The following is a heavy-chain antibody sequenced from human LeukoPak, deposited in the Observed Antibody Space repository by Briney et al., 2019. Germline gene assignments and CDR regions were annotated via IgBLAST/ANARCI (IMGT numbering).Heavy chain of an antibody. Sequence: GGSLRLSCAASGFTFSSYDMHWVRQAPGKGLEWVGRIKSKTDGGTTDYAAPVKGRFTISRDDSKNTLYLQMNSLKTEDTAVYYCTTGGGSANYYDSSGYLGLDYYWGQGTLVTVSS. D-gene: IGHD3-22*01. CDR1: GFTFSSYD. J-gene: IGHJ4*02. CDR2: IKSKTDGGTT. V-gene: IGHV3-15*01. CDR3: TTGGGSANYYDSSGYLGLDYY.